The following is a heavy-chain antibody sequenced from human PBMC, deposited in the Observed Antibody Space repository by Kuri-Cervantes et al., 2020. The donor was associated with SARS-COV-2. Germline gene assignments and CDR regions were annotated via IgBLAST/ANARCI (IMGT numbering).Heavy chain of an antibody. V-gene: IGHV1-69*05. CDR2: IIPIFGTT. D-gene: IGHD2-2*01. J-gene: IGHJ6*02. CDR1: GGTFSSYA. CDR3: ARSSLILPTYCSSTSCYPGMDV. Sequence: SVKVSCKASGGTFSSYAISWVRQAPGQGLEWMGGIIPIFGTTNYAQKLQGRVTMTTDTSTSTAYMELRSLRSGDTAVYYCARSSLILPTYCSSTSCYPGMDVWGQGTTVTVSS.